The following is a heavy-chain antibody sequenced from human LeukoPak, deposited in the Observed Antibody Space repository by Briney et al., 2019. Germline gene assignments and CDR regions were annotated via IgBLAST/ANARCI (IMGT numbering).Heavy chain of an antibody. Sequence: PSETLSLTCTVSGGSISSYYWSWIRQPAGKGLEWIGRIYTSGSTNYNPSLKSRVTMSVDTSKNQFSLKLSSVTAADTAVYYCARGGVDTAMVTRWFDPWGQGTLVIVSS. CDR3: ARGGVDTAMVTRWFDP. CDR2: IYTSGST. D-gene: IGHD5-18*01. V-gene: IGHV4-4*07. J-gene: IGHJ5*02. CDR1: GGSISSYY.